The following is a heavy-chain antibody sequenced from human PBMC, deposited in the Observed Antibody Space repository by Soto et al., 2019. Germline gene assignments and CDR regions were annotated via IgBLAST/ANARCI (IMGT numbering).Heavy chain of an antibody. Sequence: QVQLVESGGGVVQPGRSLRLSCAASGFTFSAYAMHWVRQAPGKGLEWVAVISYDGSNKYYAVSVKDRFSISRDKDTLFLQMNSLRPEDTAVYFCTKDRQSIIIPSEIGYFDFWGRGSLVTVSS. CDR1: GFTFSAYA. D-gene: IGHD1-20*01. CDR2: ISYDGSNK. CDR3: TKDRQSIIIPSEIGYFDF. V-gene: IGHV3-30*18. J-gene: IGHJ4*02.